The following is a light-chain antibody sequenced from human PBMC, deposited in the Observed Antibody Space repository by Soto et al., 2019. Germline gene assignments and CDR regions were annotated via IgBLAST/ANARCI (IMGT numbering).Light chain of an antibody. Sequence: EVVMRQSPATLSVSPGAGAPLSCRASQGIGDTLAWYQHKPGQTPRLLIYDTSTRATGVPTRCSGSRSGAEFTLTINSLQSEEFTIYYCQYYNNWLATVGGGTKVDIK. CDR1: QGIGDT. CDR2: DTS. CDR3: QYYNNWLAT. V-gene: IGKV3-15*01. J-gene: IGKJ4*01.